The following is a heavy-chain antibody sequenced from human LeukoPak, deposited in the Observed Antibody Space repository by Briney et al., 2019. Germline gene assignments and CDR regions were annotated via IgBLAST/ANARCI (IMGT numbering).Heavy chain of an antibody. CDR1: GGSISSYY. CDR3: ARHARGLYYFDF. Sequence: SETLSLTCTVSGGSISSYYWSWIRHPPRKELERMGYIYYSGSTNYNPSLKSRVTISVDTSKNQFSLKLSSVTAADTAVYYCARHARGLYYFDFWGQGTLVPVSS. CDR2: IYYSGST. J-gene: IGHJ4*02. V-gene: IGHV4-59*08.